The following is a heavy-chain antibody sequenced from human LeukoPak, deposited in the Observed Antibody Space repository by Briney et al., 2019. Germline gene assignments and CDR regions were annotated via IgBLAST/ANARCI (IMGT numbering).Heavy chain of an antibody. CDR3: ARDRRYCSGSRCYSGVDY. Sequence: GGSLRLSCAASGSTVSSNYMTWVRQAPGKGLEWVSVIYSGGSTYYGDSVKGRFTISRDNSKNTLYLQMNSLRAEDTAVYYCARDRRYCSGSRCYSGVDYWGQGALVTVSS. CDR2: IYSGGST. CDR1: GSTVSSNY. J-gene: IGHJ4*02. V-gene: IGHV3-53*01. D-gene: IGHD2-15*01.